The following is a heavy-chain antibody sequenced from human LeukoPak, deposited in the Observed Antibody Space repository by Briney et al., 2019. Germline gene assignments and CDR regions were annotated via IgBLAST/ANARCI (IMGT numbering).Heavy chain of an antibody. Sequence: SQTLSLTCTVSGGSIIDGDCYWSWIRQHPGKGLEWIGHIYYSGSTFYNASLKSRLTISVDTSKSQFSLKLSSVTAADTAVYYCAGHHPRNTVDFWGQGTLVTVSS. V-gene: IGHV4-31*03. CDR3: AGHHPRNTVDF. CDR1: GGSIIDGDCY. CDR2: IYYSGST. J-gene: IGHJ4*02. D-gene: IGHD2-8*02.